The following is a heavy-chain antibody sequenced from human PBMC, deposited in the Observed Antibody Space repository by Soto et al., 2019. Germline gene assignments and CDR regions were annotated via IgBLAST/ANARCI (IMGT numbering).Heavy chain of an antibody. V-gene: IGHV4-39*01. CDR3: VYSSGDY. Sequence: QLQLQESGPGLVKPSETLSLTCNVSGGSIRGSSYYWGWIRQPPGKGLEWIGTIYHTGRTYYKPSLKGRVSISIDTSQDQFSLRVTSVTVAVPAVYYCVYSSGDYWGQGILVTVSS. D-gene: IGHD3-10*01. CDR1: GGSIRGSSYY. CDR2: IYHTGRT. J-gene: IGHJ4*02.